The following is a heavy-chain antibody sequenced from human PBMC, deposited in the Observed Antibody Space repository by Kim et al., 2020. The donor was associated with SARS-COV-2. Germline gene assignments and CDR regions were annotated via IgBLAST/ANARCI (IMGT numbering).Heavy chain of an antibody. D-gene: IGHD3-10*01. CDR1: GYTFTSYG. CDR3: ARDSLYLLWFGEYYDY. V-gene: IGHV1-18*01. CDR2: ISAYNGNT. Sequence: ASVKVSCKASGYTFTSYGISWVRQAPGQGLEWMGWISAYNGNTNYAQKLQGRVTMTTDTSTSTAYMELRSLRSDDTAVYYCARDSLYLLWFGEYYDYWGQGTLVTVSS. J-gene: IGHJ4*02.